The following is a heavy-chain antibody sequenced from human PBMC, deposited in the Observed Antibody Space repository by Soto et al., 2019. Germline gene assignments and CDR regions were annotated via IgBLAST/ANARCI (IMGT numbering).Heavy chain of an antibody. V-gene: IGHV1-8*01. CDR2: MNPGSGDT. CDR1: GYIFTNND. D-gene: IGHD5-18*01. Sequence: SMKVSCKASGYIFTNNDVSWVRQATGQGLEWMGWMNPGSGDTGYAQKFQGRVTMTRNISIATAYMELSSLRADDTAIYYCARMASFGSLNWFDPWGQGTLVTVSS. CDR3: ARMASFGSLNWFDP. J-gene: IGHJ5*02.